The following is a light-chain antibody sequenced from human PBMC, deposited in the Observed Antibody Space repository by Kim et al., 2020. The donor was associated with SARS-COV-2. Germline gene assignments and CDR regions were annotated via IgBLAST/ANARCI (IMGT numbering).Light chain of an antibody. V-gene: IGLV3-19*01. CDR3: SSRDSSGNRV. CDR1: SLRIYY. Sequence: VALGHTVKNTCHGDSLRIYYASWYRQKPGQAPVLVSYGQNNRPSGIPDRVSGSSSGNTASLTITGAQAEDEADYYCSSRDSSGNRVFGGGTQLTVL. J-gene: IGLJ3*02. CDR2: GQN.